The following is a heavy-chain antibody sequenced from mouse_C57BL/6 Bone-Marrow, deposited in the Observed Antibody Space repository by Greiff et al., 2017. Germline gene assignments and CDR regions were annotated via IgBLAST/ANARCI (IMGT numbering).Heavy chain of an antibody. V-gene: IGHV1-82*01. CDR1: GYAFSSSW. Sequence: QVQLKESGPELVKPGASVKISCKASGYAFSSSWMNWVKQRPGKGLEWIGRIYPGDGDTNYNGKFKGKATLTADKSSSTAYMQLSSLTSEDSAVXFCARGGLRLDYFDYWGQGTTLTVSS. CDR2: IYPGDGDT. J-gene: IGHJ2*01. D-gene: IGHD2-4*01. CDR3: ARGGLRLDYFDY.